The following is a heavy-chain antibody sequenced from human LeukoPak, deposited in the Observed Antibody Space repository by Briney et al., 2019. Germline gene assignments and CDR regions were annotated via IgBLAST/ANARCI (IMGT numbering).Heavy chain of an antibody. Sequence: GGSLRLSCAASGFIFSNAWMSWVRQAPGKGLEWVSFIRSKAYGGTTEYAASVEGRFTISRDDSKSIAYLQMNSLKTEDTAVYYCTRDPNWNDHYFDYWGQGTLVTVSS. CDR3: TRDPNWNDHYFDY. D-gene: IGHD1-20*01. J-gene: IGHJ4*02. V-gene: IGHV3-49*04. CDR2: IRSKAYGGTT. CDR1: GFIFSNAW.